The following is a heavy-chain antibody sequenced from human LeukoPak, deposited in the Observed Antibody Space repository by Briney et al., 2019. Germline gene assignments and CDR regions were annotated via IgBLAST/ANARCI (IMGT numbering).Heavy chain of an antibody. V-gene: IGHV3-21*04. J-gene: IGHJ4*02. Sequence: GGSLRLSCAASGFTFSSYSMNWVRQAPGKGLEWVSSISSSSYIYYADSVKGRFTIPRDNSRTTLFLQMNSLRVEDTAVYYCAKGSSYARPYYFDYWGQGTLVTVSS. CDR1: GFTFSSYS. D-gene: IGHD3-16*01. CDR2: ISSSSYI. CDR3: AKGSSYARPYYFDY.